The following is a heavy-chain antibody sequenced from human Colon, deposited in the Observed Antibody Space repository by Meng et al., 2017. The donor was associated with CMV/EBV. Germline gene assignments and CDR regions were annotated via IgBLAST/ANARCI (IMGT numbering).Heavy chain of an antibody. CDR2: IRQDASEK. CDR3: ARGTQWNFDY. Sequence: GGSLRLSCAASGFTFSDYWMTWVRQAPGKGLEWVANIRQDASEKFYADSVKGRFTISRDNAKNSLYLQMNSLRAEDTALYYCARGTQWNFDYWGQGTLVTVSS. V-gene: IGHV3-7*03. J-gene: IGHJ4*02. D-gene: IGHD6-19*01. CDR1: GFTFSDYW.